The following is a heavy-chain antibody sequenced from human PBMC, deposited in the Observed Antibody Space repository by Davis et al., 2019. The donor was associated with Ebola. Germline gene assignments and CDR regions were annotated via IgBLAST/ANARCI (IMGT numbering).Heavy chain of an antibody. V-gene: IGHV3-74*01. J-gene: IGHJ3*02. Sequence: HTGGSLRLSCAASGFTFSSYWMHWVRQAPGKGLVWVSRIKSDGSSTSYADSVKGRFTIFRDNAKNTLFLQMNSLRAEDTAVYYCVRDSFSFDIWGQGTTVTVSS. D-gene: IGHD3-3*01. CDR2: IKSDGSST. CDR1: GFTFSSYW. CDR3: VRDSFSFDI.